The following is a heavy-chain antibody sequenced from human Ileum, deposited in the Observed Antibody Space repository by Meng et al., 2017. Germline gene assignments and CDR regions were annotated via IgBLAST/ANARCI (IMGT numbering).Heavy chain of an antibody. V-gene: IGHV4-4*02. CDR1: SGSISSNTY. CDR2: ISHSGSA. CDR3: ARHGGYSQDF. D-gene: IGHD4-23*01. Sequence: QVPLPDSCPGLVCPSGTLSLTCAVSSGSISSNTYWSWVRQPPGKGLEWIGQISHSGSAYYNPSLKSRVTMSVDKSKSQFSLMLTSVTAADTAIYYCARHGGYSQDFWGQGTLVTVSS. J-gene: IGHJ4*02.